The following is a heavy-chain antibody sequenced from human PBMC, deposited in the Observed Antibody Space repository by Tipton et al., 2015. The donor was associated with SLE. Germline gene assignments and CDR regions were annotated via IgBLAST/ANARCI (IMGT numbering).Heavy chain of an antibody. V-gene: IGHV3-15*01. CDR1: GFTFSNAW. D-gene: IGHD4-17*01. CDR3: TTNDYGDYQDY. J-gene: IGHJ4*02. CDR2: IKSKTAGGTT. Sequence: SLRLSCAASGFTFSNAWMSWVRQALGKGLAWVGRIKSKTAGGTTDYAAPVKGRFTISRDDSKNTLYLQMDSLKTEDTAVYYCTTNDYGDYQDYWGQGTLVTVSS.